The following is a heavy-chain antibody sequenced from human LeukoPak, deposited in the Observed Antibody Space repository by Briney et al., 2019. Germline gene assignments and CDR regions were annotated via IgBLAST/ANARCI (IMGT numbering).Heavy chain of an antibody. Sequence: SETLSLTCTVSGASISSSSYYWGWIRQPPGKGLEWIGNIYYSGSTYYNPSLKSRVTISVDTSKNQFSLKLSSVTAADTAVYYCARDLVAAAGRELDYWGQGTLVTVSS. CDR3: ARDLVAAAGRELDY. V-gene: IGHV4-39*07. CDR1: GASISSSSYY. J-gene: IGHJ4*02. CDR2: IYYSGST. D-gene: IGHD6-13*01.